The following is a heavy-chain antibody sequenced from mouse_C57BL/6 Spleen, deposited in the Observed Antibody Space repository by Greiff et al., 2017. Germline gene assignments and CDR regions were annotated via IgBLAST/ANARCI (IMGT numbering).Heavy chain of an antibody. CDR3: ARPFSTTVVAPYWYFEV. CDR1: GYTFTDYY. J-gene: IGHJ1*03. D-gene: IGHD1-1*01. V-gene: IGHV1-26*01. Sequence: EVQLQQSGPELVKPGASVKISCKASGYTFTDYYMNWVKQSHGKSLEWIGDINPNNGGTSYNQKFKGKATLTVDKSSSTAYMELRSLTSEDSAVYYCARPFSTTVVAPYWYFEVWGTGTTVTVAS. CDR2: INPNNGGT.